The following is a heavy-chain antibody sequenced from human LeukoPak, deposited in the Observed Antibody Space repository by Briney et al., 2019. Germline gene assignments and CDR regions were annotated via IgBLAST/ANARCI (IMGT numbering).Heavy chain of an antibody. V-gene: IGHV1-46*01. J-gene: IGHJ3*02. CDR3: ARDLLLRYFDWLSVGSGAFDI. Sequence: ASVKVSCKASGYIFTDYYIHWVRQAPGQGLEWMGIINPSGGSTNYAQKFQGRVTMTRDMSTSTVYMELSSLRSEDTAVYYCARDLLLRYFDWLSVGSGAFDIWGQGTMVTVSS. D-gene: IGHD3-9*01. CDR1: GYIFTDYY. CDR2: INPSGGST.